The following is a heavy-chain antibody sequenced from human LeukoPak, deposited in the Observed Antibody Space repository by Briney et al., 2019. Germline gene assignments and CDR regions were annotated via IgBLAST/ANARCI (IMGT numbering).Heavy chain of an antibody. Sequence: GGSLRLSCAASGFTFSDYYMSWIRQAPGKGLEWVSYISSSGGTIYYADSVKGRFTISRDSAKNSLYLQMNSLRAEDTAVYYCARTGSGWYPYFDYWGQGTLVTVSS. CDR1: GFTFSDYY. CDR2: ISSSGGTI. J-gene: IGHJ4*02. CDR3: ARTGSGWYPYFDY. V-gene: IGHV3-11*01. D-gene: IGHD6-19*01.